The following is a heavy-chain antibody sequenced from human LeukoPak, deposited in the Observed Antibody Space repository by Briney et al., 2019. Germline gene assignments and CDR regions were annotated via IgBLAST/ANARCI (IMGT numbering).Heavy chain of an antibody. Sequence: SETLTLTCTVSGGSINDYYWMWIRQSPGKGLEWIAYIYSNGGTRYNPSLKSRFIISIDTSENRFSLELTFVSAADAAVYYCARETPAAGYFDNWGQGIPVTVSS. J-gene: IGHJ4*02. CDR1: GGSINDYY. CDR2: IYSNGGT. D-gene: IGHD6-13*01. V-gene: IGHV4-59*01. CDR3: ARETPAAGYFDN.